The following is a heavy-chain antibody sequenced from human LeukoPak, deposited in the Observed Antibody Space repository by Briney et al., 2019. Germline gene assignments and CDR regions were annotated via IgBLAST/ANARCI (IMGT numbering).Heavy chain of an antibody. CDR3: ARDSGGSPFDY. CDR2: IWSNGITK. D-gene: IGHD1-26*01. Sequence: PGRSLRLSCAASGFTFSSSGMHWVRQAPGKGLEWVAVIWSNGITKDYAESVKGRFTISRDNPKNTLYLHMDSLRVDDTAVYFCARDSGGSPFDYWGQGALVTVSS. CDR1: GFTFSSSG. J-gene: IGHJ4*02. V-gene: IGHV3-33*01.